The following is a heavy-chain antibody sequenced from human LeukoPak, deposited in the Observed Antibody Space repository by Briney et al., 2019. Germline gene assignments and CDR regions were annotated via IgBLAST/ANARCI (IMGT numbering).Heavy chain of an antibody. D-gene: IGHD2-15*01. CDR1: GFTFSSYS. Sequence: PGGSLRLSCAASGFTFSSYSMNWVRQAPGKGLEWVSCISSISSYIYYADSVKGRFTIPRDNAKNSLYLQMNSLRAEDTAVYYCARNQPYCSGGSCYSNYYNYYGLDVWGQGTTVTVSS. V-gene: IGHV3-21*01. J-gene: IGHJ6*02. CDR2: ISSISSYI. CDR3: ARNQPYCSGGSCYSNYYNYYGLDV.